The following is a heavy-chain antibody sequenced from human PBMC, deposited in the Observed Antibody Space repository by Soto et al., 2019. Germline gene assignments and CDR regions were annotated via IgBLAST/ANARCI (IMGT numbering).Heavy chain of an antibody. CDR2: INPKSGGT. V-gene: IGHV1-2*04. Sequence: ASVKVSCKASGYSFTDYHIHWVRQAPGQGLEWLGRINPKSGGTSTAQKFQGWVTMTRDRSISTAYMELSRLRSDDTAVYYCARSRIAAPKGMDVWGQGTTVTVSS. D-gene: IGHD6-25*01. J-gene: IGHJ6*02. CDR3: ARSRIAAPKGMDV. CDR1: GYSFTDYH.